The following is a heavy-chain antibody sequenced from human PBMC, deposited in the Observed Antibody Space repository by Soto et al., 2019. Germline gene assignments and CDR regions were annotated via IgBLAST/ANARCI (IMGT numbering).Heavy chain of an antibody. D-gene: IGHD3-3*01. V-gene: IGHV1-8*01. CDR2: MNPNSGNT. CDR3: XXXXXXPSITIFGVVIRRLQNWFDP. Sequence: QVQLVQSGAEVKKPGASVKVSCKASGYTFTSYDINWVRQATGQGLEWMGWMNPNSGNTGYAQKFQGRVTMTRNTSXXXXXXXXXXXXXXXXXXXXXXXXXXXPSITIFGVVIRRLQNWFDPWGQGTLVTVSS. J-gene: IGHJ5*02. CDR1: GYTFTSYD.